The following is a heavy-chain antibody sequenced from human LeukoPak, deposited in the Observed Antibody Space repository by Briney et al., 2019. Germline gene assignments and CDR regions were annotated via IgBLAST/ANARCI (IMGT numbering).Heavy chain of an antibody. CDR2: IWYDGSNK. Sequence: GGSLRLYCAASGFTFSSYGMHWVRQAPGKGLEWVAVIWYDGSNKYYADSVKGRFTISRDNSKNTLYLQMNSLRAEDTAVYYCARDPYYYDSSGYYYLGYAFDIWGQGTMVTVSS. J-gene: IGHJ3*02. D-gene: IGHD3-22*01. CDR1: GFTFSSYG. V-gene: IGHV3-33*01. CDR3: ARDPYYYDSSGYYYLGYAFDI.